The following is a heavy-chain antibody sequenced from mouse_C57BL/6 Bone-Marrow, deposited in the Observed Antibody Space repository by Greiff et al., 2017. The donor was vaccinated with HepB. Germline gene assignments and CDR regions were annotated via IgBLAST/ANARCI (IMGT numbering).Heavy chain of an antibody. CDR3: ARRSYDYCDY. D-gene: IGHD2-3*01. J-gene: IGHJ2*01. V-gene: IGHV5-6*02. CDR2: ISSGGSYT. CDR1: GFTFSSYG. Sequence: EVMLVESGGDLVKPGGSLKLSCAASGFTFSSYGMSWVRQTPDKRLEWVATISSGGSYTYYPDSVKGRFTISRDNAKNTLYLQMSSLKSEDTAMYYCARRSYDYCDYWGQGTTLTVSS.